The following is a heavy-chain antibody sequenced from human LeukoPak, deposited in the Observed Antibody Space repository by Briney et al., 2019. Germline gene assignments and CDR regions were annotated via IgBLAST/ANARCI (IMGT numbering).Heavy chain of an antibody. J-gene: IGHJ5*02. D-gene: IGHD3-10*01. CDR1: GGSISSGDYY. CDR2: IYYSGST. V-gene: IGHV4-30-4*08. Sequence: SETLSLTCTVSGGSISSGDYYWSWIRQPPGKGLEWIGYIYYSGSTYYNPSLKSRVTISVDTSKNQFSLRLSSVTAADTAVYYCARDLAYGSGSGWFDPWGQGTLVTVSS. CDR3: ARDLAYGSGSGWFDP.